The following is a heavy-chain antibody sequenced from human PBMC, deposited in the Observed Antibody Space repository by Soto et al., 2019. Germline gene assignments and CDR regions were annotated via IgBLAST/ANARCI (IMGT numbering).Heavy chain of an antibody. CDR2: IYYSGST. J-gene: IGHJ4*02. V-gene: IGHV4-31*03. D-gene: IGHD3-9*01. CDR1: GGSISSGGYS. Sequence: QVQLQESGPGLVKPSQTLSLTCTVSGGSISSGGYSWSWIRQHPGKGLEWIGYIYYSGSTYYNPSLKSRVTISVDTSKNQYSLKLSSVTAADTAVYYCARSGKNVLRYCDWFIDYWGQGTHVTVSS. CDR3: ARSGKNVLRYCDWFIDY.